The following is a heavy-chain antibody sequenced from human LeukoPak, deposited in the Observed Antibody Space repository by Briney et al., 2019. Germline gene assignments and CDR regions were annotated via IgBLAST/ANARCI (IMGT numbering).Heavy chain of an antibody. CDR1: GGSISSGDYY. J-gene: IGHJ5*02. CDR3: ARGPVYAILSWFDP. D-gene: IGHD2-8*01. Sequence: SETLSLTYTVSGGSISSGDYYWSWIRQPPGKGLEWIRYIYYSGSTYYNPSLKSRVTISVDTSKNQFSLKLSSVTAADTAVYYCARGPVYAILSWFDPWGQGTLVTVSS. V-gene: IGHV4-30-4*08. CDR2: IYYSGST.